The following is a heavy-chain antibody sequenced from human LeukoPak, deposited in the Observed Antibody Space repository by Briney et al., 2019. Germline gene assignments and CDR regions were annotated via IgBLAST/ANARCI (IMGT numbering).Heavy chain of an antibody. D-gene: IGHD2-15*01. V-gene: IGHV4-34*01. CDR2: INHSGST. CDR3: ARYCSGGSCYSGAFDI. Sequence: PSETLSLTCAVYGGSFGGYYWSWIRQPPGKGLEWIGEINHSGSTNYNPSLKSRVTISVDRSKNQFSLKLSSVTAGDTAVYYCARYCSGGSCYSGAFDIWGQGTMVTVSS. CDR1: GGSFGGYY. J-gene: IGHJ3*02.